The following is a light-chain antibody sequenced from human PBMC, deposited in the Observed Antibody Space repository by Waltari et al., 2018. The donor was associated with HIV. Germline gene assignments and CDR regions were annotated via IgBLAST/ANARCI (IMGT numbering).Light chain of an antibody. Sequence: QSALTQPRSVSGSPGQSVAISCTGTSSDVGGYNSVSWYQQHPGKALKLMIYDGTKRPVGVPYRCSGAKSGNTASLTIAGLQAEDEADYYCCSYAGSYTFVFGGGTKLTVL. CDR1: SSDVGGYNS. J-gene: IGLJ3*02. V-gene: IGLV2-11*01. CDR2: DGT. CDR3: CSYAGSYTFV.